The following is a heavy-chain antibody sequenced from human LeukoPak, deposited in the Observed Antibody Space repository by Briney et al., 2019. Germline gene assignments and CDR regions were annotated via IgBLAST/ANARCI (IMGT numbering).Heavy chain of an antibody. Sequence: GASVKVSCKASGYTFTGYYMHWVRQAPGQGLEWMGWINPNSGGTNYAQKFQGRVTMTRDTSISTAYMELSRLRSDDTAVYYCVRSGGYCSSTSCYVAFAFDIWGQGTMVTVSS. V-gene: IGHV1-2*02. D-gene: IGHD2-2*01. CDR2: INPNSGGT. CDR3: VRSGGYCSSTSCYVAFAFDI. J-gene: IGHJ3*02. CDR1: GYTFTGYY.